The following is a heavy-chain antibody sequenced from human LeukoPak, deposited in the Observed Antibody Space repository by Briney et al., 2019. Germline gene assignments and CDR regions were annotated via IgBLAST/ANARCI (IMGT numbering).Heavy chain of an antibody. D-gene: IGHD2-15*01. V-gene: IGHV4-31*03. Sequence: PSQTLPLTCTVSGGSISSGGYYWSWIRQHPGKGLEWIGYIYYSGSTYYNPSLKSRVTISVDTSKNQFSLKLSSVTAADTAVYYCARVRWVSCSGGSCYRFDPWGQGTLVTVSS. CDR1: GGSISSGGYY. CDR3: ARVRWVSCSGGSCYRFDP. CDR2: IYYSGST. J-gene: IGHJ5*02.